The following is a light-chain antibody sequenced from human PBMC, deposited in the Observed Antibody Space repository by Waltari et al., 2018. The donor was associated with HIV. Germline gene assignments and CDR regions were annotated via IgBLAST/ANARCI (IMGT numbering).Light chain of an antibody. V-gene: IGLV6-57*04. CDR2: ENT. CDR1: RGSIGSKY. J-gene: IGLJ3*02. CDR3: QSYDDNNSWI. Sequence: NFMLTQPHSVSESPGKTTTFSCPRNRGSIGSKYVKWSQQRPGSAPIIVIFENTKRPSGVPDRFSGSIDSSSNSASLTISGLKTEDEATYYCQSYDDNNSWIFGGGTMLTVL.